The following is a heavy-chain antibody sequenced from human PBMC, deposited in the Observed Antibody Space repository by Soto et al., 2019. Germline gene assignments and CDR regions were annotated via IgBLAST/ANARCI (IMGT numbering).Heavy chain of an antibody. Sequence: PSETLSLTCTVSGGSISSGDYYWSWIRQPPGKGLEWIGYIYYSGSTYYNPSLKSRVTISVDTSKNQFSLKLSSVTAADTAVYYCAREVAAAGPVYFDYWGQGTLVTVSS. V-gene: IGHV4-30-4*01. CDR2: IYYSGST. CDR3: AREVAAAGPVYFDY. D-gene: IGHD6-13*01. CDR1: GGSISSGDYY. J-gene: IGHJ4*02.